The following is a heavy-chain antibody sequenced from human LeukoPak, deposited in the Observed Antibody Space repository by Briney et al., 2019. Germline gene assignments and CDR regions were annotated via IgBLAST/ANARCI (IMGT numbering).Heavy chain of an antibody. V-gene: IGHV1-69*05. CDR2: IIPIFGTA. J-gene: IGHJ4*02. Sequence: SVKVSCEASGGTFSSYAISWVRQAPGQGLEWMGGIIPIFGTANYAQKFQGRVTITTDESTSTAYMELSSLRSEDTAVYYCASLSSGWYPYYFDYWGQGTLVTVSS. D-gene: IGHD6-19*01. CDR1: GGTFSSYA. CDR3: ASLSSGWYPYYFDY.